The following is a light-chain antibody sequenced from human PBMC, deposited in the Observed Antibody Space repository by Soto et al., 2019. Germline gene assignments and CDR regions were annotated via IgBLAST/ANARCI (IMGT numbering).Light chain of an antibody. J-gene: IGLJ1*01. CDR1: SSDVGGSNY. Sequence: QSVLTQPRSVSGSPGQSVTISCTGTSSDVGGSNYVSWYQQHPGKAPKLVIYDVNKRPSGVSNRFSGSKSGNTASLTISGLQAEDEADYYCSSYTTSSSYVFGAGTGSPS. CDR3: SSYTTSSSYV. V-gene: IGLV2-14*03. CDR2: DVN.